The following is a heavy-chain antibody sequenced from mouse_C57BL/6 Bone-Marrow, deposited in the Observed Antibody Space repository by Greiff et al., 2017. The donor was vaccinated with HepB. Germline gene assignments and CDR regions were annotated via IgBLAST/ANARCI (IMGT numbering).Heavy chain of an antibody. CDR2: INPNYGTT. J-gene: IGHJ3*01. V-gene: IGHV1-39*01. CDR3: ARGLITTVVATKAY. CDR1: GYSFTDYN. D-gene: IGHD1-1*01. Sequence: QLQQSGPELVKPGASVKISCKASGYSFTDYNMHWVKQSNGKSLEWIGVINPNYGTTSYNQTFKGKATLTVDQSSSTAYMQLNSLTSEDSAVSYCARGLITTVVATKAYWGQGTLVTVSA.